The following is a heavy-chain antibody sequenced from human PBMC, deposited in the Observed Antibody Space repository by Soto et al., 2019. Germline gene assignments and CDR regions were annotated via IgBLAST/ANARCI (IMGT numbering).Heavy chain of an antibody. D-gene: IGHD4-17*01. V-gene: IGHV1-69*06. CDR2: IIPIFGTA. Sequence: GXSVKVSCKASGGTFSSYAISWVRQAPGQGLEWMGGIIPIFGTANYAQKFQGRVTFTADKSTSTAYMELSSLRSEDTAVYYCATNYGDYVKSWFDPWGQGTLVTVSS. CDR3: ATNYGDYVKSWFDP. CDR1: GGTFSSYA. J-gene: IGHJ5*02.